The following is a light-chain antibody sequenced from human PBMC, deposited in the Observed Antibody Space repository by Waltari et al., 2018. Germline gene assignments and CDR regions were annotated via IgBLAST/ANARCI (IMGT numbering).Light chain of an antibody. J-gene: IGLJ2*01. CDR2: DVS. CDR3: SSYISSSTLEL. CDR1: SSEVGTYNY. Sequence: QSALTQPAYVSGSPGQSITISCTGTSSEVGTYNYVSWYQQHPGKAPKLMIFDVSIRPSGVSNRFSGSKSGNTASLTISGLQAEDEADYYCSSYISSSTLELFGGGTSLTIL. V-gene: IGLV2-14*03.